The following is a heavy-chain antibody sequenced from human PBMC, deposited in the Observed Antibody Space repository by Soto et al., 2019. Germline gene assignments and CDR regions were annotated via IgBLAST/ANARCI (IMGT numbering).Heavy chain of an antibody. CDR1: GGSISSGGYY. CDR3: ARDRVIDYGDYRSSHWFDP. D-gene: IGHD4-17*01. J-gene: IGHJ5*02. CDR2: IYYSGST. Sequence: PSETLSLTCTVSGGSISSGGYYWSWIRQHPGKGLEWIGYIYYSGSTYYNPSLKSRVTISVDTSKNRFSLKLSSVTAADTAVYYCARDRVIDYGDYRSSHWFDPWGQGTLVTVSS. V-gene: IGHV4-31*03.